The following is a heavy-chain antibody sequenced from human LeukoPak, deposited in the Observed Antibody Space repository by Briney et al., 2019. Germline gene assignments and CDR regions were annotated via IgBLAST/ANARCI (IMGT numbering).Heavy chain of an antibody. CDR3: ARYYYDSSGYYRYYYGMDV. CDR1: GYTFTSYD. CDR2: MNPNSGNT. D-gene: IGHD3-22*01. Sequence: RASVKVSRKASGYTFTSYDINWVRQATGQGLEWMGRMNPNSGNTGYAQKFQGRVTMTRNTSISTAYMELSSLRSEDTAVYYCARYYYDSSGYYRYYYGMDVWGQGTTVTVSS. J-gene: IGHJ6*02. V-gene: IGHV1-8*01.